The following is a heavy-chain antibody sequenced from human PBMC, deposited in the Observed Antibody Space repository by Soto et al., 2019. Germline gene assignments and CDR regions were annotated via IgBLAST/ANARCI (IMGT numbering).Heavy chain of an antibody. D-gene: IGHD3-22*01. J-gene: IGHJ4*02. Sequence: EVQLVESGGGLVQPGGSLRLSCAASGFTFSRYWMHWVRQAPGKGLVWVSRINSDGSSTSYADSVKGRFTISRDNAKHRLYLLMTSLRAEDTAVYYCARDSGGYYERLFDYWGQGTLVTVSS. CDR1: GFTFSRYW. CDR2: INSDGSST. V-gene: IGHV3-74*01. CDR3: ARDSGGYYERLFDY.